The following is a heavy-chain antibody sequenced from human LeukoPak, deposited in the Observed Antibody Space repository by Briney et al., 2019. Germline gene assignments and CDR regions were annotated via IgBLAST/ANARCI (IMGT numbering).Heavy chain of an antibody. CDR2: IRYDGSNK. CDR3: AKDSGIAAAGFDY. Sequence: PGGSLRLSCAASGFTFSSYGMHWVRQAPGKGLEWVAFIRYDGSNKYYADSVKGRFTISRDNSKNTLYLQMNSLRAEDTAVYYCAKDSGIAAAGFDYWGQGTLVTVSS. V-gene: IGHV3-30*02. D-gene: IGHD6-13*01. J-gene: IGHJ4*02. CDR1: GFTFSSYG.